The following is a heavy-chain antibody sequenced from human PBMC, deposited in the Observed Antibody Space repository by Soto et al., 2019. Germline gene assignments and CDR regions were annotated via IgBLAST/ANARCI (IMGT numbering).Heavy chain of an antibody. CDR1: GFTFSSYS. J-gene: IGHJ4*02. CDR2: ISSSSSYI. CDR3: ARLGFPGAIYFDS. V-gene: IGHV3-21*01. Sequence: GGSLRLSCAASGFTFSSYSMNWVRQAPGKGLEWVSSISSSSSYIYYADSVKGRFTISRDNAKNSLYLQMNSLRAEDTAVYYCARLGFPGAIYFDSWGLGTLVTVSS.